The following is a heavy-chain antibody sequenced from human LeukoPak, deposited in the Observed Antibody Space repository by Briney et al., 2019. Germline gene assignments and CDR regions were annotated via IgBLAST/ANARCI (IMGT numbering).Heavy chain of an antibody. CDR1: GFTFSSYS. CDR2: ISSSSSYI. J-gene: IGHJ4*02. CDR3: ARDYADILTGSYHTYYFDY. V-gene: IGHV3-21*01. Sequence: GGSLRLSCAASGFTFSSYSMNWVRQAPGKGLEWVSSISSSSSYIYYADSVKGRFTISRDNAKNSLYLQMNSLRAEDTAVYYCARDYADILTGSYHTYYFDYWGQGTLVTVSS. D-gene: IGHD3-9*01.